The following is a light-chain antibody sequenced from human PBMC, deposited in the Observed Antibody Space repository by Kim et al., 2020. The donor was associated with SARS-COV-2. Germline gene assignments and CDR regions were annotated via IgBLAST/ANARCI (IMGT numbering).Light chain of an antibody. CDR2: GAS. Sequence: DIQMTQSPSSLSASVGDRVTITCRASQGINNYLAWYQQKPGKVPKLLIYGASILQPGVPSRFSGSGSGTDFTLTISSLQPGDVATYYCQKYNSAPPVFTFGPGTKVDIK. CDR3: QKYNSAPPVFT. CDR1: QGINNY. J-gene: IGKJ3*01. V-gene: IGKV1-27*01.